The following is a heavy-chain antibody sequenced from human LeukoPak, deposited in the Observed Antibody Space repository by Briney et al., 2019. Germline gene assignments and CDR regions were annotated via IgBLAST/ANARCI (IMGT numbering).Heavy chain of an antibody. CDR3: ARAPSEIGGYYPEYFRH. CDR2: IKSDGST. V-gene: IGHV3-74*01. D-gene: IGHD3-22*01. Sequence: GGSLRLSCAASGFTFSSYWMHWVRHAPGKGLVWVSRIKSDGSTRYADSVKGRFTISRDNAKNTVSLQMNSLRAEDTGVYYCARAPSEIGGYYPEYFRHWGQGTLVTVS. J-gene: IGHJ1*01. CDR1: GFTFSSYW.